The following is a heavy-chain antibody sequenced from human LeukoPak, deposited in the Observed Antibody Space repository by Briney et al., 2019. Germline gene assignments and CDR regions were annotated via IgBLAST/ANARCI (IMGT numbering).Heavy chain of an antibody. D-gene: IGHD4-11*01. V-gene: IGHV3-7*01. CDR2: IKEDGSEK. CDR1: GFTFSGHW. J-gene: IGHJ6*03. CDR3: ARDRVTTGYYYSYYYMDV. Sequence: GGSLRLSCAASGFTFSGHWMSWVRQAPGKGLEWVANIKEDGSEKYYVDSVKGRFTISRDNAKNSLYLQMNSLRAEDTAVYYCARDRVTTGYYYSYYYMDVWGKGTTVTVSS.